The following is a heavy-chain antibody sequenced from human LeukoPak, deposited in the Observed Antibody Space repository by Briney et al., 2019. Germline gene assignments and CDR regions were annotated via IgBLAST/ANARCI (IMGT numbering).Heavy chain of an antibody. CDR2: ISSFSGTI. D-gene: IGHD3-16*01. Sequence: GGSLRLSCVASGITFSSYSMNWVRQAPGKGLEWVSYISSFSGTINYADSAKGRFTISRDNAKNSLYLQMNSLRAEDTAVYYCARDQGGVGYWGQGTLVTVPS. V-gene: IGHV3-48*01. CDR1: GITFSSYS. J-gene: IGHJ4*02. CDR3: ARDQGGVGY.